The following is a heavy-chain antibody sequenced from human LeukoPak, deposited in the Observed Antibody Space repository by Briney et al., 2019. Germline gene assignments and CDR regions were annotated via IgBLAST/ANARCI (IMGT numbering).Heavy chain of an antibody. V-gene: IGHV1-69*01. J-gene: IGHJ3*02. CDR2: IIPIFGTA. CDR1: VGTFSSYA. CDR3: ARDSPLNAFDI. Sequence: SVTVSFKASVGTFSSYAISWVRQAPGQGLEWMGGIIPIFGTANYAQKFQGRVTITADESTSTAYMELSSLRSEDTAVYYCARDSPLNAFDIWGQGTMVTVSS.